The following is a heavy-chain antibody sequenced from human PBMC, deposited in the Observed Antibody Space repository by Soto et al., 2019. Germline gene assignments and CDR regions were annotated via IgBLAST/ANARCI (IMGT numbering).Heavy chain of an antibody. J-gene: IGHJ6*02. CDR2: IIDSGAST. CDR1: GFTFSSYA. Sequence: GGSLRLSCAASGFTFSSYAMSWVRQAPGKGLEWVSDIIDSGASTYYADSVKGRFTISRDNSKSTLYLQMNSLRAEDTALYYCAKGRSYYYYYGVDVWGQGTTVTVSS. V-gene: IGHV3-23*01. CDR3: AKGRSYYYYYGVDV.